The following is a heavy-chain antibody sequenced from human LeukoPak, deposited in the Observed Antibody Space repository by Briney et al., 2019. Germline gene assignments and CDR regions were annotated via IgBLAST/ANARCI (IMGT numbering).Heavy chain of an antibody. CDR3: AKDSRDTDYYYYGMDV. CDR2: ISYDGSNK. V-gene: IGHV3-30*18. J-gene: IGHJ6*02. Sequence: GGSLRLSCAASGFTFSSYGMHWVRQAPGKGLEWVAVISYDGSNKYYADSVKGRSTISRDNSKNTLYLQMNSLRAEDTAVYYCAKDSRDTDYYYYGMDVWGQGTTVTVSS. D-gene: IGHD5-18*01. CDR1: GFTFSSYG.